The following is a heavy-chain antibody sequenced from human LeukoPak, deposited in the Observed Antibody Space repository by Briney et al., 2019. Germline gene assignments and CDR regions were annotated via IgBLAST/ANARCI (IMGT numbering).Heavy chain of an antibody. J-gene: IGHJ4*02. CDR3: ATDISGSLDY. Sequence: GGSLRLSCAASGFTFSKAWMSWVRQAPGKGLVWVARINSDGSITSYADSVKGRFTISRDNAKNTLYLQMNSLRAEDTAVYYCATDISGSLDYWGQGTLVTVSS. CDR1: GFTFSKAW. V-gene: IGHV3-74*01. CDR2: INSDGSIT. D-gene: IGHD3-10*01.